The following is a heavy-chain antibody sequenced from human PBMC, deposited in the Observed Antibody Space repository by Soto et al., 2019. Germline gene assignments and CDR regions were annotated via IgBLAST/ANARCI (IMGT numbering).Heavy chain of an antibody. D-gene: IGHD6-6*01. CDR3: ARVSRTTITARPNWFDP. CDR1: GGSINNGDYS. J-gene: IGHJ5*02. CDR2: IYHSGST. V-gene: IGHV4-30-2*01. Sequence: PSETLSLTCAVSGGSINNGDYSWSWIRQPPGKGLEWIGYIYHSGSTYYNPSLKRRVTISVDRSKNQFSLKLISVTAADTAVYFCARVSRTTITARPNWFDPWGQGTLVTVSS.